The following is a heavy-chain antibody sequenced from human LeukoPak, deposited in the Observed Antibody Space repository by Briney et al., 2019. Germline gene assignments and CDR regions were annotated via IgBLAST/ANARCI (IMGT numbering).Heavy chain of an antibody. D-gene: IGHD6-13*01. CDR2: IYHSGST. V-gene: IGHV4-38-2*02. J-gene: IGHJ4*02. CDR3: ARDMARHSLIAAAGTDY. Sequence: PSETLSLTCTVSGYSISSGYYWGWIRQPPGKGLEWIGSIYHSGSTYYNPSLKSRVTISVDTSKNQFSLKLSSVTAADTAVYYCARDMARHSLIAAAGTDYWGQGTLVTVSS. CDR1: GYSISSGYY.